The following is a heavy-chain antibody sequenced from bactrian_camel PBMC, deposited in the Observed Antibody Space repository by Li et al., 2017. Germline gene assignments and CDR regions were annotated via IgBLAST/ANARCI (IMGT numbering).Heavy chain of an antibody. J-gene: IGHJ4*01. CDR3: NLRLRPRYYSPCDDN. D-gene: IGHD3*01. V-gene: IGHV3S7*01. CDR2: IASDGSSS. Sequence: HVQLVESGGGLVRPGDSLTLSCAASGFLFSKFGMSWVRQVPGKGLEWVSGIASDGSSSDYPDSVKGRFTVSQNNAKNTVNLQMSSLKPEDTAMYYCNLRLRPRYYSPCDDNWGQGTQVTVS. CDR1: GFLFSKFG.